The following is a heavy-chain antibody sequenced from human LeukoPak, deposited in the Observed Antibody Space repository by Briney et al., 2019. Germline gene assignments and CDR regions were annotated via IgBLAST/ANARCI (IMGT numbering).Heavy chain of an antibody. V-gene: IGHV1-2*02. J-gene: IGHJ4*02. CDR1: GYTFTGYY. D-gene: IGHD1-1*01. Sequence: ASVKVSCKASGYTFTGYYVHWVRQAPGQGLEWMGWINPNSGGTNYAQKFQGRVTMTRDTSISTAYMELSRLRSDDTAVYYCARVYNWDVGRDFDYWGQGTLVTVSS. CDR3: ARVYNWDVGRDFDY. CDR2: INPNSGGT.